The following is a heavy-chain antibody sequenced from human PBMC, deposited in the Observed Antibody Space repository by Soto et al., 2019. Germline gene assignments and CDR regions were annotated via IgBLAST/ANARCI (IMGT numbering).Heavy chain of an antibody. V-gene: IGHV1-3*01. Sequence: QVQLVQSGAEVKKPGASVKVSCKASGYTFTSYAMHWVRQAPGQRLEWMGWINAGNGNTKYSQKFQGRVTITRDTXASTAYMELSSLRSEDTAVYYCARSVAAARYAFDIWGQGTMVTVSS. CDR1: GYTFTSYA. J-gene: IGHJ3*02. CDR3: ARSVAAARYAFDI. CDR2: INAGNGNT. D-gene: IGHD6-13*01.